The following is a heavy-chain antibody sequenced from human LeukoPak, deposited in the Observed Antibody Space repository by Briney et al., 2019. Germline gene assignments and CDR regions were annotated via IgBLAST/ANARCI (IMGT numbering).Heavy chain of an antibody. CDR2: IYYSGST. CDR3: ARRPGDSRSYYFDY. V-gene: IGHV4-39*01. J-gene: IGHJ4*02. CDR1: GFTFSSYA. D-gene: IGHD7-27*01. Sequence: PGGSLRLSCAASGFTFSSYAMSWVRQPPGKGLEWIGSIYYSGSTYYNPSFKSRVTISVDTSKNQFSLKLSSVTAADTAVYYCARRPGDSRSYYFDYWGQGTLVTVSS.